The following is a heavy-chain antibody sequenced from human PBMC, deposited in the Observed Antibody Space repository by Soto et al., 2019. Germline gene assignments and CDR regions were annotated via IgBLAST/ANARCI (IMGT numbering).Heavy chain of an antibody. V-gene: IGHV3-30*18. Sequence: GGSLRLSCAASGFTFSSYGMHWVRQAPGKGLEWVAVISYDGSNKYYADSVKGRFTISRDNSKNTLYLQMNSLRAEDTAVYYCAKDLFGRALYSSSSRYYYYGMDVWGQGTTVTVSS. CDR1: GFTFSSYG. D-gene: IGHD6-6*01. CDR3: AKDLFGRALYSSSSRYYYYGMDV. CDR2: ISYDGSNK. J-gene: IGHJ6*02.